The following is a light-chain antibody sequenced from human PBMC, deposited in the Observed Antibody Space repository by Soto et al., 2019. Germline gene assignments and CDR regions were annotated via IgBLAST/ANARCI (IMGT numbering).Light chain of an antibody. J-gene: IGKJ1*01. CDR2: GAS. Sequence: EIVMTQSPATLSVSPGKRATLSCRASQSVSSNLAWYQQKPGQAPRLLIYGASPRATGMPARFSGRGSGTEFTLSISSLQSEDFAVYYCHQYNNWPVTFGQGTKVDIK. CDR3: HQYNNWPVT. V-gene: IGKV3-15*01. CDR1: QSVSSN.